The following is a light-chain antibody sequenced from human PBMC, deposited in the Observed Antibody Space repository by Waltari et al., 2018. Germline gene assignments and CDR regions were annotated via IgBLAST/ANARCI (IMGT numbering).Light chain of an antibody. CDR2: DVS. CDR3: SSFTSSTTGI. J-gene: IGLJ2*01. CDR1: SSASGGDNY. V-gene: IGLV2-14*01. Sequence: SALTQPDYVSGSPGQSITIACSGISSASGGDNYVSWYQQHPGEAPKVIIYDVSNRPSGVSNRFSGSKSGSSASLTISGLQAEDEADYYCSSFTSSTTGIFGGGTKLTVL.